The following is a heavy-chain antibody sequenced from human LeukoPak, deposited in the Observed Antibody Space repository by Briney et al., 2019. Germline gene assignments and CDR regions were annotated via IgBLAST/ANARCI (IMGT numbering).Heavy chain of an antibody. CDR3: ARAESMALYFLY. J-gene: IGHJ1*01. CDR1: GDTFTDFG. V-gene: IGHV1-18*01. D-gene: IGHD1-14*01. CDR2: VSTYNGDT. Sequence: ASVKVSCKASGDTFTDFGAIWVRHAPGQGLEWMGWVSTYNGDTDHAKKFQDRVTMTTESSTQTTFMELRNLRSDDTAVYYCARAESMALYFLYWGQGTLVSVSS.